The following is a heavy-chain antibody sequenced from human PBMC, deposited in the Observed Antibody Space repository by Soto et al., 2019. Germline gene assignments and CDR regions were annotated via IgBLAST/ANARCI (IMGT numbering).Heavy chain of an antibody. Sequence: HVQLQESGPGLVKPSETLSLTCTVSGGSISTYYWSWIRQPPGKGLEWIGYIYYSGSTNYNPSLKSRVAISEDASKNQCSLKLSSVTAADTAVYYCARGKFPFTFDYWGQGTLVAVSS. CDR1: GGSISTYY. J-gene: IGHJ4*02. D-gene: IGHD3-10*01. CDR2: IYYSGST. CDR3: ARGKFPFTFDY. V-gene: IGHV4-59*01.